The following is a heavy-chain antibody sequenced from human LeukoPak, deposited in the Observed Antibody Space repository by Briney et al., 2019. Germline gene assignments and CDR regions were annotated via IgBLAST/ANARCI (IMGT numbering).Heavy chain of an antibody. V-gene: IGHV4-61*02. Sequence: SQTLSLTCTVSGGSISRGSYYWSWIRQPAGKGLEWIGRIYTSGSTNYNPSLKSRVTISVDTSKNQFSLKLSSVTAADTAVYYCARDSTTTVTIFDYWGQGTLVTVSS. J-gene: IGHJ4*02. CDR1: GGSISRGSYY. CDR3: ARDSTTTVTIFDY. D-gene: IGHD4-17*01. CDR2: IYTSGST.